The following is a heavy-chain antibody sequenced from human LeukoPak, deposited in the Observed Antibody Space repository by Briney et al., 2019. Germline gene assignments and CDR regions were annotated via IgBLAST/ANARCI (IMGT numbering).Heavy chain of an antibody. Sequence: GGSLRLSCAACGFTFSSYSMNWVRQAPGKGLEGGSSISSSATYIDYADSVKGRFTISRDNAKNSLYLHMSVLRAEDTAVYYCARDGGITLVRGVILKGDYYYYYMDVWGKGTTVTVSS. CDR1: GFTFSSYS. CDR3: ARDGGITLVRGVILKGDYYYYYMDV. CDR2: ISSSATYI. V-gene: IGHV3-21*01. D-gene: IGHD3-10*01. J-gene: IGHJ6*03.